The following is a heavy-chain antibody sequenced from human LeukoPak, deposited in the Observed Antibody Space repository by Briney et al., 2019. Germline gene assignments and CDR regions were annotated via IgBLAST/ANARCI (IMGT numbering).Heavy chain of an antibody. CDR2: INSNGGTT. CDR1: GFTFSSYA. Sequence: GGSLRLSCSASGFTFSSYAMHWVRQAPGKGLEYVSAINSNGGTTYYSDSVKGRFTISRDNSKNTLYLQMSSLRAEDTAVYYCVKMGTYYYDSSGSNYWGQGTLATVSS. V-gene: IGHV3-64D*09. CDR3: VKMGTYYYDSSGSNY. D-gene: IGHD3-22*01. J-gene: IGHJ4*02.